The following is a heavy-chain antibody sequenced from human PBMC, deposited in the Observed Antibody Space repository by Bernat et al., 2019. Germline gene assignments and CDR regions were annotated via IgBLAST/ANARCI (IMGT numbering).Heavy chain of an antibody. Sequence: QVQLVESGGGVVQPGRSLRLSCAASGFTFSSYAMHWVRQAPGKGLEWVAVISYDGSNKYYADPVKGRFTISRDNSKNTLYLQMNSLRAEDTAVYYCARDRTPNYYYYMDVWGKGTTVTVSS. CDR1: GFTFSSYA. CDR2: ISYDGSNK. V-gene: IGHV3-30*01. CDR3: ARDRTPNYYYYMDV. J-gene: IGHJ6*03.